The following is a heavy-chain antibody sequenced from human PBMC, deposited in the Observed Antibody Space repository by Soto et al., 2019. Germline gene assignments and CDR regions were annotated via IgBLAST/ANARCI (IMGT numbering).Heavy chain of an antibody. CDR1: GYTFSNYA. V-gene: IGHV1-3*01. D-gene: IGHD5-12*01. Sequence: ASVKVSCKASGYTFSNYAIHWVRQAPGQRLEWMGWISAVNGNTNYSEKFQGRVTMTRNTSISTAYMELSSLRSEDTAVYYCARGFDIVATIDAFDIWGQGTMVTVSS. J-gene: IGHJ3*02. CDR2: ISAVNGNT. CDR3: ARGFDIVATIDAFDI.